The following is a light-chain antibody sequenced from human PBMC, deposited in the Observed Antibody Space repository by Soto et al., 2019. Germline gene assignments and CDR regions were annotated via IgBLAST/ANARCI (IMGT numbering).Light chain of an antibody. Sequence: QSALTQPASVSGSPGQSITISCTGTSSDVGGYNYVSWYQQHPGKAPKLMIYEVSNRPSGVSTRFSGSKSGNTASPTISGLQAEDEADYYSSSYTSSSTLVFGGGTKLTVL. V-gene: IGLV2-14*01. J-gene: IGLJ2*01. CDR1: SSDVGGYNY. CDR2: EVS. CDR3: SSYTSSSTLV.